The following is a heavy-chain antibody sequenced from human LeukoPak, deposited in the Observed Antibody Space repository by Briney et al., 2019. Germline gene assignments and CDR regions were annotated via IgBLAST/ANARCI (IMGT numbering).Heavy chain of an antibody. J-gene: IGHJ4*02. CDR2: IYYSGST. CDR3: ARQSIAALTYYFDY. CDR1: GGSISSSSYY. D-gene: IGHD6-6*01. V-gene: IGHV4-39*07. Sequence: SETLSLTCTVSGGSISSSSYYWGWIRQPPGKGLEWIGSIYYSGSTYYNPSLKSRVTISVDTSKNQFSLKLSSVTAADTAVYYCARQSIAALTYYFDYWGQGTLVTVSS.